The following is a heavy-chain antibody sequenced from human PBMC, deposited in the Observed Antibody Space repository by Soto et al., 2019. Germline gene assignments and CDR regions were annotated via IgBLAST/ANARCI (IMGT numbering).Heavy chain of an antibody. CDR3: ARARGLTYYDFWSSTNYFDY. V-gene: IGHV1-3*01. D-gene: IGHD3-3*01. CDR2: INAGNGNT. J-gene: IGHJ4*02. CDR1: VYALTSYA. Sequence: SEKVASKPPVYALTSYAMHVVRQAPGQRLEWMGWINAGNGNTKYSQKFHGRATITSDTSASTAYMELSSLISEDTAVYYCARARGLTYYDFWSSTNYFDYWGQGTLVTVSS.